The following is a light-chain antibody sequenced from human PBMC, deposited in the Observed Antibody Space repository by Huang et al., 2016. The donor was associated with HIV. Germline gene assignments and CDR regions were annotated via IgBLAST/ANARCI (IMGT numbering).Light chain of an antibody. V-gene: IGKV3-15*01. CDR3: QQYNNWPSIT. CDR1: QSVTS. Sequence: EIVMTQSPATLSVSPGERATLSCRASQSVTSLAWYQQKPGQTPRPLIYGASTRATGIPARFSVSGSGTDFTLTISSLQSEDFAVYYCQQYNNWPSITFGQGTRLEMK. J-gene: IGKJ5*01. CDR2: GAS.